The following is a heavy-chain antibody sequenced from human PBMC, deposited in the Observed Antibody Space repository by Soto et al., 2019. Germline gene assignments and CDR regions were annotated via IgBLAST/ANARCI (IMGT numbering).Heavy chain of an antibody. CDR3: ATSHSSSWFGHDY. Sequence: GGSLRLSCAASGFTLSNYGVSWVRQAPGKGLEWVSAISVSGAATYYADSVKGRFTISRDNSKNTLYLQMDGLRVEDSAVYHCATSHSSSWFGHDYWGQGTLVTVSS. V-gene: IGHV3-23*01. D-gene: IGHD6-13*01. J-gene: IGHJ4*02. CDR1: GFTLSNYG. CDR2: ISVSGAAT.